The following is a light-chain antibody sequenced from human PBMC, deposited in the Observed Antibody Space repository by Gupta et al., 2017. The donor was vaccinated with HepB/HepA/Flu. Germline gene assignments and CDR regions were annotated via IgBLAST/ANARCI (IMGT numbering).Light chain of an antibody. CDR2: AAS. Sequence: DIQMTQSPXSLSASVGDRVTITCRASQSISSYLNWYQQKPGKAPKLLIYAASSLQSGVPSRFSGSGSGTDFTLTISSLQPEDFATYYCQQSYSTLGWTFGQGTKVEIK. CDR1: QSISSY. V-gene: IGKV1-39*01. CDR3: QQSYSTLGWT. J-gene: IGKJ1*01.